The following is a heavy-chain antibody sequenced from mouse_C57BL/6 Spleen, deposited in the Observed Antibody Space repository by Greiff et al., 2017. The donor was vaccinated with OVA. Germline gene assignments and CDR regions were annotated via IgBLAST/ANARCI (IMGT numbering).Heavy chain of an antibody. J-gene: IGHJ4*01. V-gene: IGHV5-4*03. CDR2: ISDGGSYT. Sequence: EVKLMESGGGLVKPGGSLKLSCAASGFTFSSYAMSWVRQTPEKRLEWVATISDGGSYTYYPDNVKGRFTISRDNAKNNLYLQMSHLKSEDTAMYYCARGYDYDGYAIDYWGQGTSVTVSS. D-gene: IGHD2-4*01. CDR1: GFTFSSYA. CDR3: ARGYDYDGYAIDY.